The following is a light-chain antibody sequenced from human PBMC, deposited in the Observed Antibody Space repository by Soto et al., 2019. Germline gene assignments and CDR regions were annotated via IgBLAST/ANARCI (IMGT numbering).Light chain of an antibody. V-gene: IGKV1-33*01. Sequence: DIQMTQSPSSLSASVGDRVTITCQASQDISNYLNWYQQKPGKAPKLLIYDASNLETGVPSRFSGSGSGTDFTFTICSLQPEDIATYYCQQYDNLPMYTFGKGTKLEIK. J-gene: IGKJ2*01. CDR3: QQYDNLPMYT. CDR1: QDISNY. CDR2: DAS.